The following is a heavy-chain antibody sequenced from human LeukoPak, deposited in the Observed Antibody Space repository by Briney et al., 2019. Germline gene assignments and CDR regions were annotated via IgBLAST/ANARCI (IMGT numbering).Heavy chain of an antibody. V-gene: IGHV4-59*08. CDR2: IYYSGST. CDR3: ARHYYFDY. Sequence: SETLSLTCTVSGGSISSYYWSWIRQPPGKGLEWIGYIYYSGSTNYNPSLKSRVTISVDTSKNQFSLKPSSVTAADTAVYYCARHYYFDYWGQGTLVTVSS. CDR1: GGSISSYY. J-gene: IGHJ4*02.